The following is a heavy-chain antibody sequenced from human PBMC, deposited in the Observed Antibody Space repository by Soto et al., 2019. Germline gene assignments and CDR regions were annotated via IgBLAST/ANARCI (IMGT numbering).Heavy chain of an antibody. CDR3: AKAWPVYGDYVFAPIDY. CDR2: ISYDGSNK. Sequence: PGGSLRLSCASSGFTFSSYGMHWVRQAPGKGLEWVAVISYDGSNKYYADSVKGRFTISRDNSKNTLYLQMNSLRAEDTAVYYCAKAWPVYGDYVFAPIDYWGQGTLVTVSS. V-gene: IGHV3-30*18. CDR1: GFTFSSYG. J-gene: IGHJ4*02. D-gene: IGHD4-17*01.